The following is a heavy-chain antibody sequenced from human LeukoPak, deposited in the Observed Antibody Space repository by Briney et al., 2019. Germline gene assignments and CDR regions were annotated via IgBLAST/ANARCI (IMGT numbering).Heavy chain of an antibody. V-gene: IGHV3-30-3*01. D-gene: IGHD4-17*01. Sequence: GGSLRLSCAASGFTFRTYAMHWVRQAPGKGLEWVAVISYDGSNKYYADSVKGRFTISRDNSKNTLYLQMNSLRAEDTAVYYCASETTVIVYWGQGTLVTVSS. J-gene: IGHJ4*02. CDR1: GFTFRTYA. CDR3: ASETTVIVY. CDR2: ISYDGSNK.